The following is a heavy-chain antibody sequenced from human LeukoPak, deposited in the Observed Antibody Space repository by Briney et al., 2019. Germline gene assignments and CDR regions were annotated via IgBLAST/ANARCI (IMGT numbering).Heavy chain of an antibody. CDR1: GGSISSYY. CDR2: IYTSGST. Sequence: SETLSLTCTVSGGSISSYYWSWIRQPAGKGLEWIGRIYTSGSTNYNPSLKSRVTMSVDTSKNQFSLKPSSVTAADTAVYYCARDGNPSAIFGVVIHYMDVWGKGTTVTVSS. V-gene: IGHV4-4*07. D-gene: IGHD3-3*01. CDR3: ARDGNPSAIFGVVIHYMDV. J-gene: IGHJ6*03.